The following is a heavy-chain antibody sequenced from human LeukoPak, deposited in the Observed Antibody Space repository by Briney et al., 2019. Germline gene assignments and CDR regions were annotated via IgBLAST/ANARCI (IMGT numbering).Heavy chain of an antibody. CDR2: ISGASGGST. J-gene: IGHJ4*02. CDR3: ARGGSSSWYPNFGY. D-gene: IGHD6-13*01. CDR1: GFTFSSYA. Sequence: GGSLRLSCAASGFTFSSYAMTWVRQAPGKGLEWVSIISGASGGSTYYADSVKGRFTISRDNSKNTLYLQMNSLRAEDTALYYCARGGSSSWYPNFGYWGQGTLVTVSS. V-gene: IGHV3-23*01.